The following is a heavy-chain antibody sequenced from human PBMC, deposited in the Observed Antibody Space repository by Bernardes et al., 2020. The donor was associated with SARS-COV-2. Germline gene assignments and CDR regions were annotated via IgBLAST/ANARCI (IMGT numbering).Heavy chain of an antibody. Sequence: ETLSLTCTVSGGSISSSSYYWGWIRQPPGKGLEWIGSIYYSGSTYYNPSLKSRVTVSVDTSKNQFSLKLSSVTAADTAVYYCARAPPEAVAGMGLFDYWGQGTLVTVSS. CDR1: GGSISSSSYY. D-gene: IGHD6-19*01. CDR2: IYYSGST. CDR3: ARAPPEAVAGMGLFDY. V-gene: IGHV4-39*01. J-gene: IGHJ4*02.